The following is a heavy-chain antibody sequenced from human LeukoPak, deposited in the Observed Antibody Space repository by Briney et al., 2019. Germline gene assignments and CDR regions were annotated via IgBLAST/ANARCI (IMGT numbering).Heavy chain of an antibody. CDR2: IGTSNTI. CDR3: TREKEYCSSSRCNEEFDY. D-gene: IGHD2-2*01. V-gene: IGHV3-48*03. Sequence: PGGSLRDPCEASGFTFSSYEMIWVRQAPGKGLEWVSYIGTSNTIYYADSVKGRFTISRDNAKNSLYLQMNSLRAEDTAVYYCTREKEYCSSSRCNEEFDYWGQGTMVTVSS. CDR1: GFTFSSYE. J-gene: IGHJ4*02.